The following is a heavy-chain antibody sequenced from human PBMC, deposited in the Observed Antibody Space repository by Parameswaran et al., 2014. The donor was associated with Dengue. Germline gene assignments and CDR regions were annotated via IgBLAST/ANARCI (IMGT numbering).Heavy chain of an antibody. D-gene: IGHD3-10*01. J-gene: IGHJ6*02. CDR2: INSDGSST. Sequence: ESLKISCAASGFTFSSYWMHWVRQAPGKGLVWVSRINSDGSSTTYADSVKGRFTISRDNAKNTLYLQMNSLRAEDTAVYYCARGRRGTYYYYYGMDVWGQGTTVTVSS. CDR3: ARGRRGTYYYYYGMDV. CDR1: GFTFSSYW. V-gene: IGHV3-74*01.